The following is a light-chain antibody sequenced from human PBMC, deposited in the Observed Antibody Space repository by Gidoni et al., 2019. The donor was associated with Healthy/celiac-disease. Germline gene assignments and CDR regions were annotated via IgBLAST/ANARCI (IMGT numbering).Light chain of an antibody. CDR2: AAS. Sequence: DIQMTQSPSSLSASVGDRVTITCRASQSISSYLNWYQQKPGKAPKPLIYAASSLQSGVPSRFSGSGSGTDFTLTISSLQPEDFATYYCQQSYSTPPYTFXQXTKLXIK. V-gene: IGKV1-39*01. J-gene: IGKJ2*01. CDR1: QSISSY. CDR3: QQSYSTPPYT.